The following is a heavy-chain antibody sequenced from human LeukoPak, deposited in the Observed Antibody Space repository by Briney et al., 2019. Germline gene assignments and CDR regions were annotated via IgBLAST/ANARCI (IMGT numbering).Heavy chain of an antibody. J-gene: IGHJ4*02. Sequence: GGSLRLSCAAPGFNFDDYAIHWVRQAPGKGLEWVSLISGDGGSTFYADSVRGRFTISRDNSKNSLYLQMGSLRSEDTALYFCARESDSSGWYDYWGQGTLVTVSS. CDR2: ISGDGGST. D-gene: IGHD6-19*01. CDR3: ARESDSSGWYDY. V-gene: IGHV3-43*02. CDR1: GFNFDDYA.